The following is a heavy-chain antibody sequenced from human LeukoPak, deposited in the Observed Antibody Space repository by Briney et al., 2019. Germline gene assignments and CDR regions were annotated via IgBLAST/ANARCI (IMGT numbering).Heavy chain of an antibody. J-gene: IGHJ4*02. CDR2: INPNSGGT. CDR3: ASSTIFGVVIPGY. Sequence: GESLKTSCKASGYTFTSYYMHWVRQAPGQGLEWMGWINPNSGGTNYAQKFQGRVTMTRDTSISTAYMELSRLRSDDTAVYYCASSTIFGVVIPGYWGQGTLVTVSS. CDR1: GYTFTSYY. V-gene: IGHV1-2*02. D-gene: IGHD3-3*01.